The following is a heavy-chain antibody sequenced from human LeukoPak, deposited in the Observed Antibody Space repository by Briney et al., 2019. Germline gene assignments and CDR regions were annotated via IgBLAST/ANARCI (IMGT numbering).Heavy chain of an antibody. CDR2: IYYSGST. D-gene: IGHD3-22*01. CDR3: ARHVRYYDSSGSAGDAFDI. J-gene: IGHJ3*02. Sequence: SETLSLTCTVSGGSISSYYWSWIRQPPGKGLEWIGYIYYSGSTNYNPSLKSRVTISVDTSKNQFSLKLSSVTAADTAVYYCARHVRYYDSSGSAGDAFDIWGQGTMVTVSS. V-gene: IGHV4-59*08. CDR1: GGSISSYY.